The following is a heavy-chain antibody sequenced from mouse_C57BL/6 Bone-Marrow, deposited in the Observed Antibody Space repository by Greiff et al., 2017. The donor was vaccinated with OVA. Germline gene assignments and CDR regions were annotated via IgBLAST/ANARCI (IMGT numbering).Heavy chain of an antibody. V-gene: IGHV1-42*01. CDR3: ARERGDYETLAWFAY. CDR1: GYSFTGYY. D-gene: IGHD2-4*01. J-gene: IGHJ3*01. CDR2: INPSTGGT. Sequence: EVHLVESGPELVKPGASVKISCKASGYSFTGYYMNWVKQSPEKSLEWIGEINPSTGGTTYNQKFKAKATLTVDKSSSTAYMQLKSLTSEDSAVYYCARERGDYETLAWFAYWGQGTLVTVSA.